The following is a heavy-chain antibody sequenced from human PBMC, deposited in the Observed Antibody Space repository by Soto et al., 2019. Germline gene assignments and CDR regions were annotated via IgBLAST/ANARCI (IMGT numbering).Heavy chain of an antibody. D-gene: IGHD3-22*01. CDR2: IYYSGST. CDR1: GGSISSSSYY. Sequence: SETLSLTCTVSGGSISSSSYYWGWIRQPPGKGLEWIGSIYYSGSTYYNPSLKSRVTISVDTSKNQFSLKLSPVTAADTAVYYCARRGAYYYDRGWLDPWGQGTLVTVSS. V-gene: IGHV4-39*01. CDR3: ARRGAYYYDRGWLDP. J-gene: IGHJ5*02.